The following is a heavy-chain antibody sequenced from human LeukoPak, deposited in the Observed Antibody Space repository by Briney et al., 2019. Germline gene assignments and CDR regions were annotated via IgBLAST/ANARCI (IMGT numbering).Heavy chain of an antibody. CDR2: INPNSGGT. D-gene: IGHD1-7*01. CDR3: AGGYWNYVNGYYFDY. CDR1: GYTFTGYY. V-gene: IGHV1-2*06. J-gene: IGHJ4*02. Sequence: ASVKVSCKASGYTFTGYYMHWVRQAPGQGLEWMGRINPNSGGTNYAQKFQGRVTMTRDTSISTAYMELSRLRSDDTAVYYCAGGYWNYVNGYYFDYWGQGTLVTVSS.